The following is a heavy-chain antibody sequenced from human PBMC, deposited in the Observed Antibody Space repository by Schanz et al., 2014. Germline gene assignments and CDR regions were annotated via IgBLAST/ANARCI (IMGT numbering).Heavy chain of an antibody. J-gene: IGHJ6*02. CDR3: ARAGRGYAYPLNSYPMDV. CDR2: LIPFLAVS. Sequence: QDQLLQSGAAVKKPGSSVRVSCKASGGTLDTYKIAWVRQAPGQGLEWMGRLIPFLAVSNYAQDFQGRVTFTADRATSTVLMGLRSLRSEDTGLYYCARAGRGYAYPLNSYPMDVWGQGTTVIVSS. D-gene: IGHD3-16*01. CDR1: GGTLDTYK. V-gene: IGHV1-69*02.